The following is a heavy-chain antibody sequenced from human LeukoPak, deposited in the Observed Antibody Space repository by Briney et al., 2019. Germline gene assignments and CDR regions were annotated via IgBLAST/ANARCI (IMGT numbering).Heavy chain of an antibody. V-gene: IGHV1-2*02. J-gene: IGHJ4*02. CDR1: GYTFTCYY. Sequence: ASVKVSCKASGYTFTCYYMHWVRQAPGQGLEWMGWINPNSGGTNYAQKFQGRVTMTRDTSISTAYVELSGLRSDDTAVYYCARNYYGSGSYYYFDYWGQGTLVTVSS. D-gene: IGHD3-10*01. CDR3: ARNYYGSGSYYYFDY. CDR2: INPNSGGT.